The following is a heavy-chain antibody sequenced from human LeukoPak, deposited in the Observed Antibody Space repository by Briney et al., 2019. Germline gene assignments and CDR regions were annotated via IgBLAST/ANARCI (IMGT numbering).Heavy chain of an antibody. CDR2: ISVSGGST. D-gene: IGHD3-16*01. J-gene: IGHJ4*02. V-gene: IGHV3-23*01. Sequence: GASLRLSCAASRFTFSSYAMIWVRHAPGKGREWVSTISVSGGSTYYADSVKGRFTIYRDNPKHTLYLKMKRRRAEDTDVTYFGKDNSKYRGGSEFDLWGQGTLVTVSS. CDR1: RFTFSSYA. CDR3: GKDNSKYRGGSEFDL.